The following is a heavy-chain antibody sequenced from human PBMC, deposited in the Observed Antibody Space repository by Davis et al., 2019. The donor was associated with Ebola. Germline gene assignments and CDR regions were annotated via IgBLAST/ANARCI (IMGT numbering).Heavy chain of an antibody. V-gene: IGHV1-69*04. D-gene: IGHD3-10*01. CDR2: IIPILGIA. CDR3: ARDRSHYYYYGMDV. J-gene: IGHJ6*02. CDR1: GYTFTGYY. Sequence: SVKVSCKASGYTFTGYYMHWVRQAPGQGLEWMGRIIPILGIANYAQKFQGRVTITADKSTSTAYMELSSLRSEDTAVYYCARDRSHYYYYGMDVWGQGTTVTVSS.